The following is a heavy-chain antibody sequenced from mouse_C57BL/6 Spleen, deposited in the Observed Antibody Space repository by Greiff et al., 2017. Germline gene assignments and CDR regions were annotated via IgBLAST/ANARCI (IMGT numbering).Heavy chain of an antibody. CDR2: INPYNGDT. D-gene: IGHD2-3*01. V-gene: IGHV1-20*01. Sequence: VQLKESGPELVKPGDSVKISCKASGYSFTGYFMNWVMQSHGKSLEWIGRINPYNGDTFYNQKFKGKATLTVDKSSSTAHMELRSLTSEDSAVYYCARHDDGYSLDYWGQGTTLTVSS. CDR1: GYSFTGYF. CDR3: ARHDDGYSLDY. J-gene: IGHJ2*01.